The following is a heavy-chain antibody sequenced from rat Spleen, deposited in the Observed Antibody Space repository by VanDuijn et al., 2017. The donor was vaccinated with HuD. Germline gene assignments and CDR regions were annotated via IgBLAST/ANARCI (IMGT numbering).Heavy chain of an antibody. CDR1: GFIFNNYD. D-gene: IGHD4-3*01. V-gene: IGHV5S13*01. CDR2: ISPSGGGT. CDR3: ARQDTSGYSNWFTY. J-gene: IGHJ3*01. Sequence: EVQLVESGGGLVQPGGSLQVSCAASGFIFNNYDMAWVRQTPTKGLEWVASISPSGGGTYYRDSVKGRITVSRDNTRSTQFLQMDSLRSEDTATYYWARQDTSGYSNWFTYWGQGTLVTVSS.